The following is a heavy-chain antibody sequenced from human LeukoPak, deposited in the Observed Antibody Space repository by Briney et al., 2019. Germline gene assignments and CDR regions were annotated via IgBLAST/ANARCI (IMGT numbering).Heavy chain of an antibody. J-gene: IGHJ4*02. V-gene: IGHV1-18*01. Sequence: ASVKVSCRASGYTFTSYGISWVRQAPGQGLEWMGWISAYNGNTNYAQKLQGRVTMTTDTSTSTAYMELRSLRSDGTAVYYCARETYSNILTGTDYWGPGTLVTVSS. CDR2: ISAYNGNT. CDR3: ARETYSNILTGTDY. D-gene: IGHD3-9*01. CDR1: GYTFTSYG.